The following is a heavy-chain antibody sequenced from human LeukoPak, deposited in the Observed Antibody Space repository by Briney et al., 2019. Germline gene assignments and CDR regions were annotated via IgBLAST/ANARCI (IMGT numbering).Heavy chain of an antibody. D-gene: IGHD5-18*01. J-gene: IGHJ5*02. Sequence: GRSLRLSCAASVFPFSTYGLHWVRQAPGKELEWVAIVSYDGTNKYYAGSVRSRFTISRDNSKSTLNVKMNSLRPEDTVVYYCAKDLEGGYSYGLQSWGQGTLVTVSS. V-gene: IGHV3-30*18. CDR1: VFPFSTYG. CDR2: VSYDGTNK. CDR3: AKDLEGGYSYGLQS.